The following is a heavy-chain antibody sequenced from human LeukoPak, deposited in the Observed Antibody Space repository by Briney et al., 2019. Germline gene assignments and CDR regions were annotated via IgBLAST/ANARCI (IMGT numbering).Heavy chain of an antibody. CDR1: GGSISSYY. D-gene: IGHD6-13*01. V-gene: IGHV4-59*01. CDR3: ARDVGGVYYYMTS. J-gene: IGHJ6*03. CDR2: IYYSGST. Sequence: PSETLSLTCTVSGGSISSYYWSWIRQPPGKGLEWIGYIYYSGSTNYNPSLKSRVTISVDTSKNQFSLKLSSVTAADTAVYYCARDVGGVYYYMTSGAKGPRSPSP.